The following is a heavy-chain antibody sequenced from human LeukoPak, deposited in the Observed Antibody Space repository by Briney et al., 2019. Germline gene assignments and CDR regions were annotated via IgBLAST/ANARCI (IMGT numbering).Heavy chain of an antibody. CDR3: AKAASSSWPSYYYGMDV. CDR2: ITGSGGNT. Sequence: PGGSLRLSCAASGFIFSSYSMSWVRQGPGKGLEWVSVITGSGGNTYYADSVKGRFTISKDNSKNTVYLQMSSLRVDDTAVYYCAKAASSSWPSYYYGMDVWGQGTTVTVSS. CDR1: GFIFSSYS. V-gene: IGHV3-23*01. J-gene: IGHJ6*02. D-gene: IGHD6-13*01.